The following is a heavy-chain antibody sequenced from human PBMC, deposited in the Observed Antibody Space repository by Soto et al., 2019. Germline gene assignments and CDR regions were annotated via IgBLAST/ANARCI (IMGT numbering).Heavy chain of an antibody. D-gene: IGHD2-2*01. J-gene: IGHJ5*02. Sequence: GASVKVSCKASGYTFTSYGISWVRQAPGQGLEWMGWISAYNGNTNYAQKLQGRVTMTTDTSTSTAYMELRSLRSDDTAVYYCARDTDIVVVPAAKGWFDPWGQGTLVTVSS. CDR1: GYTFTSYG. CDR2: ISAYNGNT. V-gene: IGHV1-18*01. CDR3: ARDTDIVVVPAAKGWFDP.